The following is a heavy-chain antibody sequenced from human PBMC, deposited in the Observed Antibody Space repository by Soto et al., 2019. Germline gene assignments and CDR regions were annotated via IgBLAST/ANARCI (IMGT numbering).Heavy chain of an antibody. J-gene: IGHJ5*02. D-gene: IGHD6-19*01. V-gene: IGHV4-59*12. CDR3: ARERYSSGLNWFDP. CDR1: GGSISSYY. Sequence: SETLSLTCTVSGGSISSYYWSWIRQPPGKGLEWIGYIYYSGSTNYNPSLKSRVTISVDTSKNQFSLKLSSVTAADTAVYYCARERYSSGLNWFDPWGQGTLVTVSS. CDR2: IYYSGST.